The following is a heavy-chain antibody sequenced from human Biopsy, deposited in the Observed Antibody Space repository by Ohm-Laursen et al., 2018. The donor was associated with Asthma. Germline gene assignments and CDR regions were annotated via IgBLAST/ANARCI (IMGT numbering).Heavy chain of an antibody. V-gene: IGHV3-23*01. D-gene: IGHD3-16*01. Sequence: SLRLSCAASGFTFSSSAMSWVRQAPGKGLERVSAITGSGGTTYYADSVRGRFTISRDNVRNRLHLQMSSLRPDDSAAYHCAKDRFDNSVTSKYYYYGIDVWGQGTTVTVPS. J-gene: IGHJ6*02. CDR2: ITGSGGTT. CDR3: AKDRFDNSVTSKYYYYGIDV. CDR1: GFTFSSSA.